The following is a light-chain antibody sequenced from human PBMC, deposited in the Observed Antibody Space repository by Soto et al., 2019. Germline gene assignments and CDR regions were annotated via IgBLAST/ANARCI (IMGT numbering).Light chain of an antibody. CDR3: TSYASSVNYV. CDR2: EVS. CDR1: SDDVGAFNY. Sequence: QSALTQPASVSGSPGQSITISCTGTSDDVGAFNYVSWYQQHPGKAPKLMIFEVSRRPSGVSNRFSGSKSGNTASLTISGLHAEDEADYYCTSYASSVNYVFGTGTKLTVL. V-gene: IGLV2-14*01. J-gene: IGLJ1*01.